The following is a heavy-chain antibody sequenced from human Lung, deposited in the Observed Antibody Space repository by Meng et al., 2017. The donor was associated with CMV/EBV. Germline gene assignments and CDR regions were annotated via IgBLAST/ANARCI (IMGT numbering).Heavy chain of an antibody. V-gene: IGHV3-23*01. CDR1: GFTVSDYS. CDR2: LSGSGANT. CDR3: TKGRQYSDFWSGQEH. D-gene: IGHD3-3*01. Sequence: SGFTVSDYSMSWIRQAPGKGLEWVSSLSGSGANTFYADSVKGRFTISRENSKNTLYLQMHSLRGEDTAIYYCTKGRQYSDFWSGQEHWGQGTLVTVSS. J-gene: IGHJ1*01.